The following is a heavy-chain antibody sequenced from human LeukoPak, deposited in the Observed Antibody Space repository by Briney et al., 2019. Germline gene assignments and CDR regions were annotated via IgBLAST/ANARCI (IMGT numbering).Heavy chain of an antibody. D-gene: IGHD2/OR15-2a*01. Sequence: GGSLRLSCAGSGFSFSSNTMSWVRQAPGRGLEWVSAISNNGGRTDYADSVKGRFTLSRDNSKSTLYLHMDSLRAEDTAVYYCARDEDTSALSEYWGQGTLVTVSS. CDR2: ISNNGGRT. J-gene: IGHJ4*02. V-gene: IGHV3-23*01. CDR3: ARDEDTSALSEY. CDR1: GFSFSSNT.